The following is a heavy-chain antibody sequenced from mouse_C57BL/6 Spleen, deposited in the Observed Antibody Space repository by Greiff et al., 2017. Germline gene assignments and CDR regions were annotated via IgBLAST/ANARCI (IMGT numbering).Heavy chain of an antibody. V-gene: IGHV1-39*01. CDR1: GYSFTDYN. CDR3: ANTTVVASYWYFDV. Sequence: VQLQQSGPELVKPGASVKISCKASGYSFTDYNMNWVKQSNGKSLEWIGVINPNYGTTSYNQKFKGKATLTVDQSSSTAYMQLNSLTSEDSAVYYCANTTVVASYWYFDVWGTGTSVTVSS. J-gene: IGHJ1*03. CDR2: INPNYGTT. D-gene: IGHD1-1*01.